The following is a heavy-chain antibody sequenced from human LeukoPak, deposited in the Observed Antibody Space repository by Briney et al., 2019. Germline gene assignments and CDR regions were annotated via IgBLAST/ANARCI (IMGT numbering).Heavy chain of an antibody. CDR3: ALTYYYDSSGYYFDY. Sequence: VASLKLSCKASGYTFTGYYMNWVRQAPGQGLEWMGWINPNSGGTNYAHKCQGRVTITRGTSMSTAYMELSRLRSDDTGVYSSALTYYYDSSGYYFDYWGQGTLVTVSS. CDR2: INPNSGGT. V-gene: IGHV1-2*02. CDR1: GYTFTGYY. J-gene: IGHJ4*02. D-gene: IGHD3-22*01.